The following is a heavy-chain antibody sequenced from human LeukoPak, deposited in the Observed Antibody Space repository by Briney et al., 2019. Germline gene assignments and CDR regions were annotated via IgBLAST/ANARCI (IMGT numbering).Heavy chain of an antibody. V-gene: IGHV3-30-3*01. D-gene: IGHD2-21*02. CDR3: AREPKAYCDGDCYPDY. CDR2: ISYDGSNK. CDR1: GFTFSSYA. Sequence: GGSLRLSCAASGFTFSSYAMHWVRQAPGKGLEWVAVISYDGSNKYYADSVKGRFTISRDNAKNSLILQMNSLRDEDTAVYHCAREPKAYCDGDCYPDYWGQGTLVTVSS. J-gene: IGHJ4*02.